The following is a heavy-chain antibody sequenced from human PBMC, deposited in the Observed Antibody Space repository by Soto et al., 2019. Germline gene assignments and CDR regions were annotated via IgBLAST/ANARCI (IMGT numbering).Heavy chain of an antibody. D-gene: IGHD3-16*01. CDR3: AMVDVYVTSSTQDV. V-gene: IGHV1-18*01. CDR2: INTYNGNT. CDR1: GYSFTRYG. J-gene: IGHJ6*02. Sequence: QVQLVQSRAEVKNPGASVKVSCKASGYSFTRYGIAWARQAPGQGLEWMGWINTYNGNTNYAQDLQGRVTLTTDTSTRTAYMELKSLRSNDTAIYYCAMVDVYVTSSTQDVWGQGTTVIVSS.